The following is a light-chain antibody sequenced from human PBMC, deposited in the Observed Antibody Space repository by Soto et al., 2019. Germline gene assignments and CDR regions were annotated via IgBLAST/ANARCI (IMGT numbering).Light chain of an antibody. CDR2: EVS. CDR3: SSFSTSSTVI. J-gene: IGLJ2*01. Sequence: QSALTQPASLSRSPGQSITISCTGTSSDVGYYTFVSWYQQHPGKAPKLLLYEVSHRPSGVSNRFSGSKSGNTASLTISGLQPEDESHYFCSSFSTSSTVIFGGGTKLTVL. CDR1: SSDVGYYTF. V-gene: IGLV2-14*03.